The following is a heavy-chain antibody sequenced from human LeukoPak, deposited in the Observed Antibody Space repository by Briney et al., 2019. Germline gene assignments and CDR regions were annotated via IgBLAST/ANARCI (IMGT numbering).Heavy chain of an antibody. CDR3: AKDKEVYSIRGGDY. CDR1: GFTVSSNY. D-gene: IGHD1-26*01. V-gene: IGHV3-53*01. Sequence: GGSLRLSCAASGFTVSSNYMSWVRQAPGKGLEWVSVIYSGGSTYYADSVKGRFTISRDNSKNTLYLQMNSLRAEDTAVYYCAKDKEVYSIRGGDYWGQGTLVTVSS. CDR2: IYSGGST. J-gene: IGHJ4*02.